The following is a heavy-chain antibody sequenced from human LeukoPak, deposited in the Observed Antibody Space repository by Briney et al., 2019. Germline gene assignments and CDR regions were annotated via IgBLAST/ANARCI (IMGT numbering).Heavy chain of an antibody. V-gene: IGHV3-23*01. CDR1: GFTFSNYA. Sequence: GGSLRLSCAASGFTFSNYAMSWVRQAPGKGLEWVSTVSGGGDSTYYADSVKGRFTISRDNSKNTLYLQMNSLRAEDTAVYYCAKSSSGWYGGNYWGQGTLVTVSS. CDR3: AKSSSGWYGGNY. CDR2: VSGGGDST. J-gene: IGHJ4*02. D-gene: IGHD6-19*01.